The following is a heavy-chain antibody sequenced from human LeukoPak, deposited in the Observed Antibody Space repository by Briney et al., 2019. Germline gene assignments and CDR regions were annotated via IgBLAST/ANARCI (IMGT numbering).Heavy chain of an antibody. CDR3: ARRSLYCSGGSCLQPYDY. D-gene: IGHD2-15*01. J-gene: IGHJ4*02. Sequence: PSETLSLTCTVSGGSISSSSYYWGWIRQPPGKGLEWIGSIYYSGSTYYNPSLRSRVTISVDTSKSQFSLKLSSVTAADTAVYYCARRSLYCSGGSCLQPYDYWGQGTLVTVSS. V-gene: IGHV4-39*01. CDR2: IYYSGST. CDR1: GGSISSSSYY.